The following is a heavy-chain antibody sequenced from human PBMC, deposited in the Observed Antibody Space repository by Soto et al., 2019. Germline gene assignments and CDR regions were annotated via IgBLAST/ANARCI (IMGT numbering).Heavy chain of an antibody. Sequence: EVQLLESGGGLVQPGESLRLSCAASGFTFSSYAMSWVRQAPGKGLEWVSGISGSDGSTYYADCVKGRFTISRDNSKNTLYLQMYSLRAEDTAVYYCAKRSSSSTFDYWGQGTLVTVSS. CDR1: GFTFSSYA. D-gene: IGHD6-6*01. CDR2: ISGSDGST. J-gene: IGHJ4*02. CDR3: AKRSSSSTFDY. V-gene: IGHV3-23*01.